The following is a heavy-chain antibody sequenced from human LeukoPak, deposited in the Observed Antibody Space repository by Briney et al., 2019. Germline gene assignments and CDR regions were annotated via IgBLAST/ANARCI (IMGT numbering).Heavy chain of an antibody. Sequence: SETLSLTCTVSGGSISSYYWSWIRQPPGKGLEWIGYIYYSGSTNYNPSLKSRVTISVDTSKNQFSLKLSSVTAADTAVYYCAGERGYSYGYFNVAAFDIWGQGTMVTVSS. J-gene: IGHJ3*02. D-gene: IGHD5-18*01. V-gene: IGHV4-59*01. CDR2: IYYSGST. CDR1: GGSISSYY. CDR3: AGERGYSYGYFNVAAFDI.